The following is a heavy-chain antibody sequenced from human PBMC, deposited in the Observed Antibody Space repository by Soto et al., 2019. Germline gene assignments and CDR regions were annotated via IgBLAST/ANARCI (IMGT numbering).Heavy chain of an antibody. Sequence: GASVKVSCKASGGTFSSYTISWVRQAPGQGLEWMGRIIPILGIANYAQKFQGRVTITADKSTSTAYMELSSLRSEDTAVYYCARGMAQNDVILNFFDYWGQGTLVTVSS. CDR1: GGTFSSYT. D-gene: IGHD1-1*01. J-gene: IGHJ4*02. CDR2: IIPILGIA. CDR3: ARGMAQNDVILNFFDY. V-gene: IGHV1-69*02.